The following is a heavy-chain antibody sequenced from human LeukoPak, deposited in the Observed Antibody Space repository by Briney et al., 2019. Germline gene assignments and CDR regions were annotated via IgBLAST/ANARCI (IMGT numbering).Heavy chain of an antibody. CDR1: GFTFSSYA. J-gene: IGHJ4*02. CDR2: ISGSGGST. V-gene: IGHV3-23*01. CDR3: ARDLGVAAAGTVGYFDY. Sequence: GGSLRLSCAASGFTFSSYAMSWVRQAPGKGLEWVSAISGSGGSTYYADSVKGRFTISRDNAKNSLYLQMNSLRAEDTAVYYCARDLGVAAAGTVGYFDYWGQGTLVTVSS. D-gene: IGHD6-13*01.